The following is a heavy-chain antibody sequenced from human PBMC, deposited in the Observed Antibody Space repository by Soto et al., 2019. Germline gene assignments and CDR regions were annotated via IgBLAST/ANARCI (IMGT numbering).Heavy chain of an antibody. CDR3: ARRSSTTFSGSSYDF. CDR1: GYSFSDYW. J-gene: IGHJ4*02. D-gene: IGHD1-26*01. Sequence: PVESLKISCTGSGYSFSDYWIDWVRQIPGKGLEWMGIIHPGDSDSRYSPSFQGQVTISSDNSISTAYLQWSSLKASDTAIYYCARRSSTTFSGSSYDFWGQGTLVTVSS. CDR2: IHPGDSDS. V-gene: IGHV5-51*01.